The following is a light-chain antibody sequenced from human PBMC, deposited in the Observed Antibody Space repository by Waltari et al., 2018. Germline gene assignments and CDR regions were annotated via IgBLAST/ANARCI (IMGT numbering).Light chain of an antibody. CDR1: QSVNRY. Sequence: EIALTQSPATVSLSPGERATLSCRASQSVNRYLVWYQQKPGQAPRLLIYGSSNRATGIPARFSGSGSGTDFTLTISSLAPEDFAVYYCQQRYNWPVTFGGGTKVEIK. V-gene: IGKV3-11*01. CDR3: QQRYNWPVT. CDR2: GSS. J-gene: IGKJ4*01.